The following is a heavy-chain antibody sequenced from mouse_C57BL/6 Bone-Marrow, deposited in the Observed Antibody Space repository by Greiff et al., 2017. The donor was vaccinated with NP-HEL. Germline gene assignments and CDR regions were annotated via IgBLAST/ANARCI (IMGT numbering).Heavy chain of an antibody. Sequence: EVQLVESGGDLVKPGGSLKLSCAASGFTFSSYGMSWVRQTPDKRLEWVATISSGGSYPYYPDSVKGRFPISRDNAKNTLYLQMSSLKSEDTAMYYCARRYYAMDYWGQGTSVTVSS. J-gene: IGHJ4*01. CDR1: GFTFSSYG. V-gene: IGHV5-6*01. CDR3: ARRYYAMDY. CDR2: ISSGGSYP.